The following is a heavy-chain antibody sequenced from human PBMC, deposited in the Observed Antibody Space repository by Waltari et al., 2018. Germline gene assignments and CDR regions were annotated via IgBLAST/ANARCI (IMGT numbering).Heavy chain of an antibody. CDR1: GFTFSNAW. CDR3: TTDLVDYSTPDFDY. J-gene: IGHJ4*02. Sequence: EVQLVESGGGLVKPGGSLRLSCAASGFTFSNAWMSWVRQAPGKGLEWVGRIKSKTDGGTTDYAAPVKGRFTISRDDSKNTLYLQMNSLKTEDTAVYYCTTDLVDYSTPDFDYWGQGTLVTVSS. V-gene: IGHV3-15*01. D-gene: IGHD4-4*01. CDR2: IKSKTDGGTT.